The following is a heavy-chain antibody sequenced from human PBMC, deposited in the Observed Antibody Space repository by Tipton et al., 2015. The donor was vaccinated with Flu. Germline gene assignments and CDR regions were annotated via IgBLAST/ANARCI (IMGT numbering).Heavy chain of an antibody. J-gene: IGHJ4*02. D-gene: IGHD7-27*01. V-gene: IGHV3-23*01. Sequence: SLRLSCAASGFTFSSYAMSWVRQAPGKGLEWVSAISGSGGSTYYADSVKGRFTISRDNAKNSLYLQMNSLRAEDTAVYYCARASLGFDYWGQGTLVTVSS. CDR1: GFTFSSYA. CDR2: ISGSGGST. CDR3: ARASLGFDY.